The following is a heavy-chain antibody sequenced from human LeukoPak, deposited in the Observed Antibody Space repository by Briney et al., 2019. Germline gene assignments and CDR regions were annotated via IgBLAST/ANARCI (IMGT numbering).Heavy chain of an antibody. V-gene: IGHV3-21*06. J-gene: IGHJ4*02. Sequence: GGSLRLSCAASRFNFNSFVMGWVRQPPGKGLEWVSSISTSSGYIFYADSLKGRVTISRANAKNSLYLQMNSLRAEDTAVYYCVRGKKPGWDMSYFDYWGQGILVTVSS. CDR1: RFNFNSFV. CDR2: ISTSSGYI. CDR3: VRGKKPGWDMSYFDY. D-gene: IGHD1-14*01.